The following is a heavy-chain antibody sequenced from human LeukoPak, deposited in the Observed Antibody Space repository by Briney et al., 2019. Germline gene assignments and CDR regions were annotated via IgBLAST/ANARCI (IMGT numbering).Heavy chain of an antibody. D-gene: IGHD3-22*01. Sequence: GGSLRLSCAASGFTFDDYAMHWVRQAPGEGLEWVSGINWNSGNIGYADSVKGRFTISRDNAKNSLYLQMNSLSAEDTALYYCAKDSVYDSSGYFDSWDQGTLVTVSS. J-gene: IGHJ4*02. CDR2: INWNSGNI. V-gene: IGHV3-9*01. CDR1: GFTFDDYA. CDR3: AKDSVYDSSGYFDS.